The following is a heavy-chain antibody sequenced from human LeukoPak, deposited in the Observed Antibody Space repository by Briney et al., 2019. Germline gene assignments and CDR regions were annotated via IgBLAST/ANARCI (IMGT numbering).Heavy chain of an antibody. Sequence: ASVKVSCKASGYTFTSYDINWVRQDTGQGLEWMGWMNPNSGNTGYAQKFQGRVTMTRNTSISTAYMELSSLRSEDTAVYYCARAGGSSSWYFYWGQGTLVTVSS. V-gene: IGHV1-8*01. CDR3: ARAGGSSSWYFY. CDR1: GYTFTSYD. CDR2: MNPNSGNT. J-gene: IGHJ4*02. D-gene: IGHD6-13*01.